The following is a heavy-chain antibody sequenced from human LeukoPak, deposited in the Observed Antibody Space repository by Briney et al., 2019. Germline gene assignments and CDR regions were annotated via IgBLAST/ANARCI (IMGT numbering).Heavy chain of an antibody. D-gene: IGHD2-21*02. CDR1: GGSISSYY. J-gene: IGHJ4*02. V-gene: IGHV4-59*01. CDR3: AGGGDWKYFHY. CDR2: RYYSGSA. Sequence: SETLSLTCTVSGGSISSYYWSWIRQPPGKGLEWIGYRYYSGSANYNPTLISRVTISVDTSRNQFSLKLTSVTAADTAVYFCAGGGDWKYFHYWGQGALVTVSS.